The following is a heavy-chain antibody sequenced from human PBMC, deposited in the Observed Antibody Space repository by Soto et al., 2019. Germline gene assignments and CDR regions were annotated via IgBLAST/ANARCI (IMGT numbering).Heavy chain of an antibody. CDR3: AKASGQWPD. Sequence: PGGSLRLSCAASGFTFSGYAMNWVRQAPGKGLESVSTISGGGGPTDYADSVKGRFTISRDNSKNTLYLQMNSLRAEDTAVYYCAKASGQWPDWGQGTLVTVSS. CDR2: ISGGGGPT. CDR1: GFTFSGYA. V-gene: IGHV3-23*01. D-gene: IGHD3-10*01. J-gene: IGHJ4*02.